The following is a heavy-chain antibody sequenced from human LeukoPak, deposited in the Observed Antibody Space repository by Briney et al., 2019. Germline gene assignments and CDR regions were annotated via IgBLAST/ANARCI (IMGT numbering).Heavy chain of an antibody. CDR3: ARDKEGGSNDY. CDR1: GFTFTRHW. V-gene: IGHV3-7*01. Sequence: GGSLRLSCAASGFTFTRHWMSWVRQVPGKGLEWVANIREDGSEKKYVDSVKDRFTISRDNTKNSVYLQMRGLRVDDTAIYYCARDKEGGSNDYWGQGTLVTVSS. J-gene: IGHJ4*02. D-gene: IGHD6-13*01. CDR2: IREDGSEK.